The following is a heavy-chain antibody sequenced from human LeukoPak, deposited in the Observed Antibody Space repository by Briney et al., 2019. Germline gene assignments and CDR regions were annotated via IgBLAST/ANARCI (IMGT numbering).Heavy chain of an antibody. J-gene: IGHJ5*02. Sequence: PGRSLRLSCTASGFTFGDYAMNWVRQAPGKGLEWVGLIRSKAYGGTTEYAASVKGRFTISRDDSKSIAYLQMNSLKTEDTAVYYCTGADAGWFDPWGQGTLVTVSS. CDR1: GFTFGDYA. V-gene: IGHV3-49*04. CDR3: TGADAGWFDP. CDR2: IRSKAYGGTT.